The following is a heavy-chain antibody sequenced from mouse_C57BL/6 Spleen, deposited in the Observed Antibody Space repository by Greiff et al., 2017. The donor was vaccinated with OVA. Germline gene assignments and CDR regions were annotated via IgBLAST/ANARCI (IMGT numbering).Heavy chain of an antibody. V-gene: IGHV1-80*01. CDR2: IYPGDGDT. J-gene: IGHJ3*01. CDR3: ARAGNYDPAWFAY. D-gene: IGHD2-1*01. Sequence: QVQLQQSGAELVKPGASVKISCKASGYAFSSYWMNWVKQRPGKGLEWIGQIYPGDGDTTYNGKFKGKATLTADESSSTAYMQLSSLTSEDSAVYFCARAGNYDPAWFAYWGQGTLVTVSA. CDR1: GYAFSSYW.